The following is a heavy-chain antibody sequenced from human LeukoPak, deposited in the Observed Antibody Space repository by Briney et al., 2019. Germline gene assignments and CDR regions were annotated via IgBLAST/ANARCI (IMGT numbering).Heavy chain of an antibody. Sequence: ASVKVSCKASGYTFTSYYMHWVRQAPGQGLEWMGIINPSGGSTSYAQKFQGRVTMTRDMSTSTVYMELSSLRSEDTAVYYCARDRRYSSSWYPAGRAFDIWGQGTMVTVSS. J-gene: IGHJ3*02. CDR2: INPSGGST. D-gene: IGHD6-13*01. CDR1: GYTFTSYY. CDR3: ARDRRYSSSWYPAGRAFDI. V-gene: IGHV1-46*01.